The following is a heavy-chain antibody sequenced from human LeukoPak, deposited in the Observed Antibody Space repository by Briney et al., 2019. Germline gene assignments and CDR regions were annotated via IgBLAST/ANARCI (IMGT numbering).Heavy chain of an antibody. D-gene: IGHD6-19*01. Sequence: AGTLRLSCAASGFTISSDWKSCGRQPPGEEGEWGSAISCSGGSTYYAESVKGRFTISRDNSKHPLYLQMNTLSAADTAVSYGAKDTRGYRSGWYDAFGIWGPGAMVSV. CDR3: AKDTRGYRSGWYDAFGI. CDR1: GFTISSDW. J-gene: IGHJ3*02. V-gene: IGHV3-23*01. CDR2: ISCSGGST.